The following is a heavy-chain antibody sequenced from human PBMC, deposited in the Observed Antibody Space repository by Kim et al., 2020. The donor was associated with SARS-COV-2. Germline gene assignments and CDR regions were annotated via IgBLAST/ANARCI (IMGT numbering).Heavy chain of an antibody. V-gene: IGHV1-18*01. CDR1: GYTFTSFG. Sequence: ASVKVSCKASGYTFTSFGISWVRQAPGQGLEWMGWINAYNGNTKYAQKLQGRVTMTTDTATTTAYMHLSSLRSDDTAVYYCARVPRRKVTSFDYWGQGTL. J-gene: IGHJ4*02. D-gene: IGHD4-17*01. CDR2: INAYNGNT. CDR3: ARVPRRKVTSFDY.